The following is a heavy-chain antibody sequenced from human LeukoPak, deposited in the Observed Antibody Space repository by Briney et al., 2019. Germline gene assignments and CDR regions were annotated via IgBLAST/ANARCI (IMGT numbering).Heavy chain of an antibody. CDR3: VGVVRFHNWFDP. V-gene: IGHV3-30*03. J-gene: IGHJ5*02. D-gene: IGHD3-10*01. Sequence: GGSLRLSCAASGFSFRNYGIHWVRQAPGKGLEWVAVISYDGSDKHYADSVKGRFTISRDNSKNTLYPQMISLRAEDTAVYYCVGVVRFHNWFDPWGQGTLVIVSS. CDR1: GFSFRNYG. CDR2: ISYDGSDK.